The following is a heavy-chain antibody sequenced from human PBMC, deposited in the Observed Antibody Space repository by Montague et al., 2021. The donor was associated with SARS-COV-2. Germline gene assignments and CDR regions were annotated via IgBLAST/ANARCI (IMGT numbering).Heavy chain of an antibody. J-gene: IGHJ3*02. Sequence: SETLSLTCTVSGGSISSYYWSWIRQPAGKGLEWIGRLYTGGGTNYNPSLKSRVTISVDTSKNQFSLKLSSVTAADTAVYYCARERGPYYFDSSGYHNAFVIWGQGTMVTVSS. CDR2: LYTGGGT. CDR1: GGSISSYY. D-gene: IGHD3-22*01. CDR3: ARERGPYYFDSSGYHNAFVI. V-gene: IGHV4-4*07.